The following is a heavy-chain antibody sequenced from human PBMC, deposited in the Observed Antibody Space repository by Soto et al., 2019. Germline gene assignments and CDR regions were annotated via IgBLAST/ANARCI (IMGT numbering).Heavy chain of an antibody. Sequence: SETLSLTCAVYGGSFSGYYWSWIHQPPGKGLEWIGEINHSGSTNYNPSLKSRVTISVETSKNQFSLKLSSVTAADTAVYYCARGVPAAAIRGNWFDPWGQGTLVTVSS. D-gene: IGHD2-2*01. V-gene: IGHV4-34*01. CDR2: INHSGST. CDR3: ARGVPAAAIRGNWFDP. J-gene: IGHJ5*02. CDR1: GGSFSGYY.